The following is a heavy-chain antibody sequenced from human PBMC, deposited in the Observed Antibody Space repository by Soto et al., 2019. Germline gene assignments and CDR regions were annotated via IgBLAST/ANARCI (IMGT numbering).Heavy chain of an antibody. CDR2: IIPILGIA. V-gene: IGHV1-69*02. CDR3: ERCLSETVTITGDPFYI. J-gene: IGHJ3*02. CDR1: GGTFSSYT. Sequence: QVQLVQSGAEVKKPGSSVKVSCKASGGTFSSYTISWVRQAPGQGLEWMGRIIPILGIANYAQKFQGRVTITADKSTSTAYMELSSLRSEDTAVYHRERCLSETVTITGDPFYIWGQGTMVTVSS. D-gene: IGHD5-12*01.